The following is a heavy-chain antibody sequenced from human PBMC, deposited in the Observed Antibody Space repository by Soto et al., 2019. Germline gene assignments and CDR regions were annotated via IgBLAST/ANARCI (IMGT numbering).Heavy chain of an antibody. J-gene: IGHJ4*02. Sequence: QVQLVQSGAEEKKPGASVKVSCKASGYTFTGYAMHWVRQAPGQRLEWMGWINAGNGNTKYSQKFQGRVTITRDTSASTAYMEPSSLRSEDTAVYYCARAVAVPAAFDYWGQGTLVTVSS. CDR1: GYTFTGYA. D-gene: IGHD6-19*01. V-gene: IGHV1-3*05. CDR3: ARAVAVPAAFDY. CDR2: INAGNGNT.